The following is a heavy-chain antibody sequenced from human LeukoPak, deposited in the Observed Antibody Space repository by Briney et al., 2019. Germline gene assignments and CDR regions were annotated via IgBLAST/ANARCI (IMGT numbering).Heavy chain of an antibody. D-gene: IGHD3-22*01. J-gene: IGHJ4*02. CDR1: GGSISSGGYS. Sequence: ETSETLSLTCAVSGGSISSGGYSWSWIRQPPGKGLEWIGYIYHSGSTYYNPSLKSRVTISVDRSKNQFSLKLSSVTAADTAVYYCARGTYYYDSSGYYFDYWGQGTLVTVSS. CDR2: IYHSGST. V-gene: IGHV4-30-2*01. CDR3: ARGTYYYDSSGYYFDY.